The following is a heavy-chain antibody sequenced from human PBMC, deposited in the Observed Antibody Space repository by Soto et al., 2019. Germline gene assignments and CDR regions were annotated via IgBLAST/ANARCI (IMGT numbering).Heavy chain of an antibody. V-gene: IGHV1-58*02. Sequence: QMQLVQSGPEVKKPGTSVKVSCKASGFTFTSSAMQWVRQARGQRLEWIGWIVVGSGNTNYAQKFQERATITRDMSTSTAYMELSSLRSEDTAVYYCAAAFVLVPAAAYYYYGMDVWGQGTTVTVSS. D-gene: IGHD2-2*01. J-gene: IGHJ6*02. CDR2: IVVGSGNT. CDR3: AAAFVLVPAAAYYYYGMDV. CDR1: GFTFTSSA.